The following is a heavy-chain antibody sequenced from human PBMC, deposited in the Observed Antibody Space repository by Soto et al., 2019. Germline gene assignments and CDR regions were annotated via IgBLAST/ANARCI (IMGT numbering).Heavy chain of an antibody. J-gene: IGHJ4*02. Sequence: SETPSLTCTVSGGSISSYYWSWIRQPPGKGLEWIGYIYYSGSTNYNPSLKSRVTISVDTSKNQFSLKLSSVTAADTAVYYCARAEDIVVVPAAIWGQGTLVTVSS. CDR1: GGSISSYY. CDR2: IYYSGST. D-gene: IGHD2-2*01. V-gene: IGHV4-59*01. CDR3: ARAEDIVVVPAAI.